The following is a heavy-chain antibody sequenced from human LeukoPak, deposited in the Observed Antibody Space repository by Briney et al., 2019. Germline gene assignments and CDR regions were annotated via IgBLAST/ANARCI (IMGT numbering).Heavy chain of an antibody. CDR1: GGTSSSYA. CDR3: ARGRGYTYGQLDY. J-gene: IGHJ4*02. D-gene: IGHD5-18*01. Sequence: GASVKVSCKASGGTSSSYAISWVRQAPGQGLEWMGGIIPIFGTANYAQKFQGRVTITTDESTSTAYMELSSLRSEDTAVYYCARGRGYTYGQLDYWGQGTLVTVSS. CDR2: IIPIFGTA. V-gene: IGHV1-69*05.